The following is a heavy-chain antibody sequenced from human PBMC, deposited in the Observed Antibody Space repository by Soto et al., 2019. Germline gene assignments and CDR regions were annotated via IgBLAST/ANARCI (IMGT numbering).Heavy chain of an antibody. D-gene: IGHD2-15*01. CDR3: ARAADIVVVVAAPRLDY. CDR2: MNPNSGNT. CDR1: GYTLTSYD. J-gene: IGHJ4*02. V-gene: IGHV1-8*01. Sequence: QVQLVQSGAEVKKPGASVKVSCKASGYTLTSYDINWVRQATGQGLEWMGWMNPNSGNTGYAQKFQGRVTMTRNTSISTAYMELSSLRSEDTAVYYCARAADIVVVVAAPRLDYWGQGTLVTVSS.